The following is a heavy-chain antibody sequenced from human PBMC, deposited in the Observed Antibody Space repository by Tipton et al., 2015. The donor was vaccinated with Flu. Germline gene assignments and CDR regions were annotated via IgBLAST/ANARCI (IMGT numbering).Heavy chain of an antibody. CDR2: IIPFLGIS. V-gene: IGHV1-69*10. CDR3: AGGGRTGVPECFEVAAPATAGGRAFGG. D-gene: IGHD2-15*01. CDR1: GGTFGTDS. Sequence: QLVQSGAEVKKPGSSVTVSCKTSGGTFGTDSMNWVRQAPGQGPEWMGGIIPFLGISNYAQNFQDRLTITADESTHTVSMSLCSLVSENAAVYYCAGGGRTGVPECFEVAAPATAGGRAFGGWGQETLVTVST. J-gene: IGHJ3*01.